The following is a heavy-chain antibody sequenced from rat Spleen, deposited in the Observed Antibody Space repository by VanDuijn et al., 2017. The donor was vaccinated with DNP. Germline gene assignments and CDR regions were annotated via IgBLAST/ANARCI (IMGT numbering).Heavy chain of an antibody. V-gene: IGHV2-41*01. CDR1: GFSLTGYT. CDR2: IWNTGGS. J-gene: IGHJ4*01. D-gene: IGHD2-1*01. Sequence: QVQLKESGPGLVQPSQTLSLTCAVAGFSLTGYTVHWLRQPPGKGLEWMVVIWNTGGSRYNSALKSRLSIRKDTSKCQVFLKMNSLQTEDTATYYCASTLVTYDTYGYYAMDAWGQGTSVTVSS. CDR3: ASTLVTYDTYGYYAMDA.